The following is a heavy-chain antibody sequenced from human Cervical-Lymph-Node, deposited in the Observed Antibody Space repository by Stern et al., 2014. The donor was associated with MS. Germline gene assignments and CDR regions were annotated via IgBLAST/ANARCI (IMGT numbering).Heavy chain of an antibody. CDR3: AHGSTSCYWADS. D-gene: IGHD2-2*01. CDR1: GFSLSSHGMC. Sequence: PGPALVKPTQTLTLTCTFSGFSLSSHGMCVSWIRQSPGKALEWLARIDWDDEKYYSTSLKTRLTISKDTSRNHVVLTVGNMDPVDSATYYCAHGSTSCYWADSWGQGTLVTVSS. CDR2: IDWDDEK. J-gene: IGHJ4*02. V-gene: IGHV2-70*11.